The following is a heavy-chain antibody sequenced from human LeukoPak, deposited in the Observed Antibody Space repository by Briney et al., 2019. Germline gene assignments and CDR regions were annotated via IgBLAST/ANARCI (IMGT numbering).Heavy chain of an antibody. D-gene: IGHD1-1*01. J-gene: IGHJ5*02. V-gene: IGHV4-39*07. CDR1: GGSISSSSYY. CDR3: ARAWERFDP. Sequence: SSETLSLTCTVSGGSISSSSYYWGWIRQPPGKGLEWIGSIYYSGSTYYNPSLKSRVTISVDTSKNQFSLKLSSVTAADTAVYYCARAWERFDPWGQGTLVTVSS. CDR2: IYYSGST.